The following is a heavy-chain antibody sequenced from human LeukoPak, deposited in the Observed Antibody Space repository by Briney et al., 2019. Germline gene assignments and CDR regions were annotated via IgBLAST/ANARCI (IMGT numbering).Heavy chain of an antibody. CDR2: INTNTGNP. D-gene: IGHD3-10*01. J-gene: IGHJ4*02. CDR3: ARDHGSSLLWFGGLLNHGNFDY. V-gene: IGHV7-4-1*02. Sequence: ASVKVSCKASGYTFTSYAMNWVRQAPGQGLEWMGWINTNTGNPTYAQGFTGRFVFSLDTSVSTAYLQISSLKAEDTAVYYCARDHGSSLLWFGGLLNHGNFDYWGQGTLVTVSS. CDR1: GYTFTSYA.